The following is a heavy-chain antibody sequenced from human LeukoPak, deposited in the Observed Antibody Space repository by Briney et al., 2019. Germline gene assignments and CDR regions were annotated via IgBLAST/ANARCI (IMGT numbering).Heavy chain of an antibody. CDR2: ISSSSSTI. J-gene: IGHJ4*02. CDR3: ARDSGPAYCSSTSCYLKKFDY. Sequence: PGGSLRLSCAASGFTFSSYSMNWVRQAPGKGLEWVSYISSSSSTIYYADSVKGRFTISRDNAKNSLYLQMNSLRAEDTAVYYCARDSGPAYCSSTSCYLKKFDYWGQGTLVTVSS. V-gene: IGHV3-48*01. CDR1: GFTFSSYS. D-gene: IGHD2-2*01.